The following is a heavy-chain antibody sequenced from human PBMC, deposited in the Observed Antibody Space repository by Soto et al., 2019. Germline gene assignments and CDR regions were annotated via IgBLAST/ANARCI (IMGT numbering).Heavy chain of an antibody. V-gene: IGHV3-33*01. CDR2: IWYDGSNE. J-gene: IGHJ6*02. D-gene: IGHD6-25*01. CDR3: ARGLHGFRGHYYYAMDV. Sequence: PGGSLRLSCAASGFTFSSYGMHWVRQAPGKGLEWVAVIWYDGSNEYYTDPVKGRFTISRDDSKNTLYLQMNSLRAEDTAVYYCARGLHGFRGHYYYAMDVWRQGTTVTVS. CDR1: GFTFSSYG.